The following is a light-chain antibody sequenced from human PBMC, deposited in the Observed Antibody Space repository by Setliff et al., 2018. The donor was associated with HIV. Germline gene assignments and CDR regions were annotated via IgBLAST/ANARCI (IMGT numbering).Light chain of an antibody. CDR1: SSDFGGYNY. V-gene: IGLV2-11*01. Sequence: QSALTQPRSVSGSPGQSVTISCTGTSSDFGGYNYVSWYQQHPGKAPKLMIYDVSKRPSGVPDRFSGSKSGNTASLTISGLQAEDEADYSCAAWDDSLSALLFGGGTKVTVL. CDR2: DVS. J-gene: IGLJ2*01. CDR3: AAWDDSLSALL.